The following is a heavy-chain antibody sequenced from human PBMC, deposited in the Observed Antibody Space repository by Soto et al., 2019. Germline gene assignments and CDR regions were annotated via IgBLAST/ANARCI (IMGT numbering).Heavy chain of an antibody. V-gene: IGHV4-30-4*01. J-gene: IGHJ5*02. D-gene: IGHD3-10*01. CDR1: GGSISSGDYY. CDR3: ARGVSHSPIDYYGSGTPNWFDP. Sequence: NPSETLSLTCTVSGGSISSGDYYWNWIRQPPGKGLEWLGYIYYSGSTYYNPSLKSRLTISVDTSKNQFSLKLSSVTAADTAVYYCARGVSHSPIDYYGSGTPNWFDPWGQGTLVTVSS. CDR2: IYYSGST.